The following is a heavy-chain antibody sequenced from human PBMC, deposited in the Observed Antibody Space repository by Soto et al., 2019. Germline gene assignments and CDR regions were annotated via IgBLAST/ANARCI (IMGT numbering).Heavy chain of an antibody. Sequence: SVKVSCKASGGTFSSYAISWVRQAPGQGLEWMGGIIPIFGTANYAQKFQGRVTITADESTSTAYMELSSLRSEDTAVYYCARDNYYDFWSGYYTGWFDPWGQGTLVTVSS. D-gene: IGHD3-3*01. CDR1: GGTFSSYA. CDR2: IIPIFGTA. J-gene: IGHJ5*02. CDR3: ARDNYYDFWSGYYTGWFDP. V-gene: IGHV1-69*13.